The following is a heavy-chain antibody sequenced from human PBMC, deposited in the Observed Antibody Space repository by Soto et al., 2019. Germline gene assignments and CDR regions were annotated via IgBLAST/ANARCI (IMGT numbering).Heavy chain of an antibody. CDR2: IYFSGST. J-gene: IGHJ4*02. CDR3: ARSVATPGTNIDF. V-gene: IGHV4-4*09. CDR1: GGSMNGYY. D-gene: IGHD6-13*01. Sequence: PSETLSLTCSVSGGSMNGYYWSWIRQTPGQGLEWLGSIYFSGSTRYNPSLMSRLTISLDKSKRQFSMSLSSVTAADTAVYYCARSVATPGTNIDFWGQGTLVTVSS.